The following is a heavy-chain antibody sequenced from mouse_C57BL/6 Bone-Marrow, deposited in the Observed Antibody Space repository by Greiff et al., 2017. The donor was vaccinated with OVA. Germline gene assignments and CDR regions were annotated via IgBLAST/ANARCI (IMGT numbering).Heavy chain of an antibody. CDR3: AKEPVDY. CDR1: GFTFSSYA. V-gene: IGHV5-4*01. J-gene: IGHJ2*01. CDR2: ICDGGSYT. Sequence: EVQGLESGGDLVKPGGSLKLSCAASGFTFSSYAMSWVRQTPEKRLEWVATICDGGSYTYYPDNVKGRFTISRDKAKNNLYLQMCQLQSEDTAVYYCAKEPVDYWGQGTTLTVSS.